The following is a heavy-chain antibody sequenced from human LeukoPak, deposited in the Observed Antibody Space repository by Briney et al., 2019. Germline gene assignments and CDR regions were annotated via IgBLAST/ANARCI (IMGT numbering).Heavy chain of an antibody. CDR3: AKDRAKVDPMDY. J-gene: IGHJ4*02. V-gene: IGHV3-23*01. Sequence: GGSLRLSCAASGFTFSSYAMSWVHQAPGKGLEWVSAISSSGDSTYYSDSVKGRFTVSRDNSKNMLYLQMNSLGAEDTAVYYCAKDRAKVDPMDYWGQGTLVTVSS. D-gene: IGHD2-15*01. CDR1: GFTFSSYA. CDR2: ISSSGDST.